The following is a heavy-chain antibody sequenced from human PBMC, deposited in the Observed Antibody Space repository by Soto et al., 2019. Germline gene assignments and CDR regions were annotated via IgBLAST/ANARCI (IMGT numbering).Heavy chain of an antibody. CDR1: GYIFTSYW. CDR2: IDPSDSYT. CDR3: ARRYCSSTTCPRNHYAMDV. D-gene: IGHD2-2*01. J-gene: IGHJ6*02. Sequence: PGESLKISCKGSGYIFTSYWISWVRQMPGKGLEWMGRIDPSDSYTNYSPSFQGHVTMSTDKSMSTAYLQWSSLKASDTAMYYCARRYCSSTTCPRNHYAMDVWGQGTTVTVSS. V-gene: IGHV5-10-1*01.